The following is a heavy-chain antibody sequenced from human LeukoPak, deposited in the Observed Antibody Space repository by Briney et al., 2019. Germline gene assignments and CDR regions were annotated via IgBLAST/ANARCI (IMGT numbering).Heavy chain of an antibody. CDR2: IYTSGST. Sequence: SETLSLTCTVSGGSISSYYWSWIRQPPGKGLEWIGYIYTSGSTNYSPSLKSRVTISVDTSKNQFSLKLSSVTAADTAVYYCARGDSGYDPHRKGVDYFDYWGQGTLVTVSS. CDR3: ARGDSGYDPHRKGVDYFDY. CDR1: GGSISSYY. J-gene: IGHJ4*02. D-gene: IGHD5-12*01. V-gene: IGHV4-4*09.